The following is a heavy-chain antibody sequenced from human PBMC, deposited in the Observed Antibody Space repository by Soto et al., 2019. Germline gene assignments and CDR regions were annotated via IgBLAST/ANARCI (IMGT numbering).Heavy chain of an antibody. V-gene: IGHV3-21*01. CDR3: ARVVYYDSSGYNY. J-gene: IGHJ4*02. CDR1: GFTFSSYS. D-gene: IGHD3-22*01. Sequence: GGSLRLSCAASGFTFSSYSMNWVRQAPGKGLEWVSSISSSSDYIYYADSVKGRFTISRDNAKDSLYLQMNSLRAEDTAVYYCARVVYYDSSGYNYWGQGTLVTVPQ. CDR2: ISSSSDYI.